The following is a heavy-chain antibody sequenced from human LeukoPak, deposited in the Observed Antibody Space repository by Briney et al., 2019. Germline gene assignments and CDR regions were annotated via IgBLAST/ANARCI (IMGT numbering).Heavy chain of an antibody. CDR3: ARAAGKGRFHGMDV. V-gene: IGHV3-66*01. D-gene: IGHD6-13*01. Sequence: PGGSLRLSCAASGFTVSSNHMTWVRRAPGKGLEWVSVIYSGGSTYYADSVKGRFTISRDNSKNTLYLQMNSLRGEDTAVYHYARAAGKGRFHGMDVWGQGTTVTVSS. CDR1: GFTVSSNH. J-gene: IGHJ6*02. CDR2: IYSGGST.